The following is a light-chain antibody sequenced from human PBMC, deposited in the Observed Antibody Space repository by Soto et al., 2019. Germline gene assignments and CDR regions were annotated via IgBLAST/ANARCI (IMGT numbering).Light chain of an antibody. V-gene: IGKV3-15*01. CDR3: QQYNRWPPYT. J-gene: IGKJ2*01. Sequence: EIVMTQSPATLSVSPGERATLSCRASQSVSRNLAWYQQQPGQAPRLLIYGASTRATGIPARFSGSGSGTESTMYSSAMKSEEVAVYYCQQYNRWPPYTFGQGTKLEIK. CDR2: GAS. CDR1: QSVSRN.